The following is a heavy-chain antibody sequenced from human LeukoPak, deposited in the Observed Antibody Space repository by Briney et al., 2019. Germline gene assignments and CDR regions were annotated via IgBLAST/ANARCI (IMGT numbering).Heavy chain of an antibody. CDR1: GGSISSYY. CDR2: IYYSGST. Sequence: SETLSLTCTVSGGSISSYYWSWIRQPPGKGLEWIGYIYYSGSTNYNPSLKSRVTISVDTSKNQFSLKLSSVTAADTAVYYCASHGQGLHFDYWGQGTLVTVSS. J-gene: IGHJ4*02. D-gene: IGHD2-15*01. V-gene: IGHV4-59*01. CDR3: ASHGQGLHFDY.